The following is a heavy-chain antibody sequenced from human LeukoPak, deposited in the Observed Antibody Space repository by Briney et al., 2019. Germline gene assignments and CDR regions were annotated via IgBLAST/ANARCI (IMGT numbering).Heavy chain of an antibody. CDR3: ARGGDIVGATGFDY. Sequence: PSQTLSLTCTVSGGSISSGDYYWSWIRLPPGKGLEWIGYIYYSGSTYYNPSLKCRVTISVDTSKNQFSLKLSSVTAADTAVYYCARGGDIVGATGFDYWGQGTLVTVSS. CDR1: GGSISSGDYY. V-gene: IGHV4-30-4*08. J-gene: IGHJ4*02. D-gene: IGHD1-26*01. CDR2: IYYSGST.